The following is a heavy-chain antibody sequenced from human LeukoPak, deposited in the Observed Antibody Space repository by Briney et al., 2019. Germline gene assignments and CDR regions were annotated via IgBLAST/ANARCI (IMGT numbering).Heavy chain of an antibody. Sequence: PSETLSLTCNVSSDSIRNYYWSWFRQPPGKGLEWIGYVYYTGCINYSPSLESRVTISLDTFKKQFFLRLTSLTAADTAVYYCAAEERNYGLQWGQGTLVTVSS. V-gene: IGHV4-59*01. J-gene: IGHJ4*02. CDR3: AAEERNYGLQ. CDR1: SDSIRNYY. D-gene: IGHD3-16*01. CDR2: VYYTGCI.